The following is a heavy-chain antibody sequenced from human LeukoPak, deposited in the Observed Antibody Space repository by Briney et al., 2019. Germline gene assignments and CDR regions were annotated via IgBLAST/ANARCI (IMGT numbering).Heavy chain of an antibody. J-gene: IGHJ4*02. D-gene: IGHD5-12*01. Sequence: SETLSLTCAVSGGTITGYHWSWIRQPPGKGLDWIGYADSRGSTLYNPSLKSRVAISVDTSQRQLSLRLTSVTAADTPVYYCARVGSGSHFDYWGQGTLVAVSS. CDR3: ARVGSGSHFDY. CDR1: GGTITGYH. CDR2: ADSRGST. V-gene: IGHV4-59*01.